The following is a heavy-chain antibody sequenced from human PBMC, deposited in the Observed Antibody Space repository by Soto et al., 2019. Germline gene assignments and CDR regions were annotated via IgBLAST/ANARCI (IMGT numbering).Heavy chain of an antibody. V-gene: IGHV3-23*01. D-gene: IGHD6-19*01. CDR3: AKSRIAVAGKGNYYYYYGMDV. Sequence: PGGSLRLSCAASGFTFSSYAMSWVRQAPGKGLEWVSAISGSGGSTYYADSVKGRFTISRDNSKNTLYLQMNSLRAEDTAVYYCAKSRIAVAGKGNYYYYYGMDVWGQGTTVTVSS. CDR1: GFTFSSYA. J-gene: IGHJ6*02. CDR2: ISGSGGST.